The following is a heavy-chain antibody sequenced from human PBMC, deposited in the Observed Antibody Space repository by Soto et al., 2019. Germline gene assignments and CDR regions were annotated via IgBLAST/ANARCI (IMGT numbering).Heavy chain of an antibody. Sequence: PSETLSPTCTVSGGSISSGDYYWSWIRQPPGKGLEWIGYIYYSGSTYYNPSLKSRVTISVDTSKNQFSLKLSSVTAADTAVYYCARAREREDCFDYWGQGTLVTVSS. CDR2: IYYSGST. CDR1: GGSISSGDYY. V-gene: IGHV4-30-4*01. CDR3: ARAREREDCFDY. D-gene: IGHD2-15*01. J-gene: IGHJ4*02.